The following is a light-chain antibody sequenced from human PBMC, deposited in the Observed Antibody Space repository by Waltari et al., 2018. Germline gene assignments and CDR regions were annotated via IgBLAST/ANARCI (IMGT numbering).Light chain of an antibody. V-gene: IGKV3-20*01. J-gene: IGKJ1*01. CDR3: QQYGNSPRT. Sequence: EIVLTQSPGTLSLSPGEIATLSCRASQSVSSHSLAWYQQNPGQAPRLLISGASSRATGIPDRFSGSGSGTDFTLAISRLEPEDFAVYYCQQYGNSPRTFGQGTKVEVK. CDR2: GAS. CDR1: QSVSSHS.